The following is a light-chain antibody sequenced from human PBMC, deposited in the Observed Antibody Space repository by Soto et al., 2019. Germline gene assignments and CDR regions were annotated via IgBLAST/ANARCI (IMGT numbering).Light chain of an antibody. Sequence: EIVLTQSPGTLSLSPGERATLSCRASQSISSSYLAWYQQKPGQAPRLLVYGVSSGASDVPDRFSGSGSGTDFTLTISSLEPEDSAVYYCQQYTDSRTFGQGTKVDIK. J-gene: IGKJ1*01. CDR2: GVS. CDR1: QSISSSY. CDR3: QQYTDSRT. V-gene: IGKV3-20*01.